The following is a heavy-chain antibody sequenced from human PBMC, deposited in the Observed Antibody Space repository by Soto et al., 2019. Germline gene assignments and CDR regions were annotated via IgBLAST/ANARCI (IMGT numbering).Heavy chain of an antibody. V-gene: IGHV1-46*01. CDR1: GHTFTSYY. Sequence: ASVKVSCKASGHTFTSYYMHWVRQAPGQGLEWMGIINPSGGSTSYAQKFQGRVTMTRDTSTSTVYMELSSLRSEDTAVYYCARLLESGLGMDVWGQGTTVTVSS. D-gene: IGHD3-3*01. CDR2: INPSGGST. CDR3: ARLLESGLGMDV. J-gene: IGHJ6*02.